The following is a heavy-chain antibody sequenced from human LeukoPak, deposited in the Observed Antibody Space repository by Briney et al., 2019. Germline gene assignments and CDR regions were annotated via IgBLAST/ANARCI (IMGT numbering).Heavy chain of an antibody. CDR3: ARGDYGGYARAVGGY. D-gene: IGHD5-12*01. V-gene: IGHV3-48*01. CDR2: ISSSSSPI. Sequence: GGSLRLSCVVSGLTFSSYSMNWVRQAPGKGREWVSYISSSSSPIYDSDSVKGRFTISGDNAKNSLYLEMNSLRAEDTAVYYCARGDYGGYARAVGGYWGQGTLVTVSS. CDR1: GLTFSSYS. J-gene: IGHJ4*02.